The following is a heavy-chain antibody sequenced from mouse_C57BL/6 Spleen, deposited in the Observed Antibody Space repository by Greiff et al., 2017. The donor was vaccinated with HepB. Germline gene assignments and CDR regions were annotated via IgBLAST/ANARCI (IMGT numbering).Heavy chain of an antibody. CDR3: AIYDYDKGFDY. V-gene: IGHV1-54*01. CDR2: INPGSGGT. Sequence: VQLQQSGAELVRPGTSVKVSCKASGYAFTNYLIEWVKQRPGQGLEWFGVINPGSGGTNYNEKFKGKATLTADKSSSTAYMQLSSLTSEDSAVYFCAIYDYDKGFDYWGQGTTLTVSS. CDR1: GYAFTNYL. D-gene: IGHD2-4*01. J-gene: IGHJ2*01.